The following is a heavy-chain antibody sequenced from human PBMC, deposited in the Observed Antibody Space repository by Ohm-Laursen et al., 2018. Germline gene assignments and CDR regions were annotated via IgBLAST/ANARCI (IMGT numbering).Heavy chain of an antibody. CDR1: GGSISCYY. J-gene: IGHJ4*02. V-gene: IGHV4-4*07. Sequence: GTLSLTCAVSGGSISCYYWSWIRQPAGQGLEWIGRIYTSGIINYNPSLKSRVTMSVDTSKSQFSLKMSSVTAADTAVYYCARDGSKDFYFDYWGQGTLVTVSS. D-gene: IGHD2-2*03. CDR2: IYTSGII. CDR3: ARDGSKDFYFDY.